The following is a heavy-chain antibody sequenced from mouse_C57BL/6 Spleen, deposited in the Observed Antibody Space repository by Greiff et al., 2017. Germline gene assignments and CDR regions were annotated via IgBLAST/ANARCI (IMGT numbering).Heavy chain of an antibody. Sequence: QVQLKESGAELVRPGTSVKMSCKASGYTFTNYWIGWAKQRPGHGLEWIGDIYPGGGYTNYNEKFKGKATLTADKSSSTAYMQFSSLTSEDSAIYYCARGGSPFDYWGQGTTLTVSS. CDR3: ARGGSPFDY. J-gene: IGHJ2*01. D-gene: IGHD1-1*01. CDR2: IYPGGGYT. CDR1: GYTFTNYW. V-gene: IGHV1-63*01.